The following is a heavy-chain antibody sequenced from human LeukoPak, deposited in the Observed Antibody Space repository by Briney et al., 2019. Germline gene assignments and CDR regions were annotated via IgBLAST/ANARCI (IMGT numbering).Heavy chain of an antibody. D-gene: IGHD2-21*02. V-gene: IGHV3-30*04. CDR2: ISYDGSNK. Sequence: GGSLRLSCAASGFTFSSYAMHWIRQAPGKGLEWVAVISYDGSNKYYAAPVKGRFTLSRDNTKNSLYLQMNSLRAEDTAVYYCAKDGGSDSDSFDIWGEGTMVTVSS. CDR3: AKDGGSDSDSFDI. CDR1: GFTFSSYA. J-gene: IGHJ3*02.